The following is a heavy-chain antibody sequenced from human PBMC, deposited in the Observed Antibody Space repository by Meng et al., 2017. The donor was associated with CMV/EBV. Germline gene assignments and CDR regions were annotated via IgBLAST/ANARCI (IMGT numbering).Heavy chain of an antibody. CDR2: ISYDGSNK. Sequence: GESLKISCAASGLTFSSYAMYWVRQAPGKGPEWVAVISYDGSNKYYADSVKGRFTISRDNSKNTLYLQMNSLRAEDTAVYYCARDKSGYSYGFPEWYFDLWGRGTLVTVSS. D-gene: IGHD5-18*01. CDR1: GLTFSSYA. CDR3: ARDKSGYSYGFPEWYFDL. J-gene: IGHJ2*01. V-gene: IGHV3-30-3*01.